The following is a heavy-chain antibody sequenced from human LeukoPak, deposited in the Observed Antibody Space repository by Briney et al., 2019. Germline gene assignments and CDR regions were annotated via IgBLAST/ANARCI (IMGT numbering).Heavy chain of an antibody. J-gene: IGHJ4*02. Sequence: ASVKVSCKASGYTFTGYYMHWVRQAPGQGLEWMGWINPNSGGTNYAQKFQGRVTLTRDTSIRTVYMELSGLISDDTAVYYCARDGSADYLSAPSNTAMVPLDYWGQGTLVTVSS. D-gene: IGHD5-18*01. V-gene: IGHV1-2*02. CDR3: ARDGSADYLSAPSNTAMVPLDY. CDR2: INPNSGGT. CDR1: GYTFTGYY.